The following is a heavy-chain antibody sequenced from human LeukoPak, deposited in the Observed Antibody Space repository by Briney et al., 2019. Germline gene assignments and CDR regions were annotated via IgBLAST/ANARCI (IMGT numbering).Heavy chain of an antibody. CDR3: ASPGAPSYDSSGYREAFDI. CDR1: GDTFSTYF. D-gene: IGHD3-22*01. CDR2: IIPIFGTA. V-gene: IGHV1-69*05. Sequence: ASVNVSCKASGDTFSTYFISWVRRAPGQGLEWMGGIIPIFGTANYAQKFQGRVTITTDESTRTAYMELSSLRSEDTAVYYCASPGAPSYDSSGYREAFDIWGQGTMVTVSS. J-gene: IGHJ3*02.